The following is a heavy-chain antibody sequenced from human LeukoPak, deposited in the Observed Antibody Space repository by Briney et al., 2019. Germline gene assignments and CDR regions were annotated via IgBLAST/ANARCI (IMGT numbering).Heavy chain of an antibody. J-gene: IGHJ4*02. CDR3: ARVGYYDSSGYYLYYYFDY. Sequence: SCKASGYTFTGYYMHWVRQAPGKGLEYVSAISSNGGSTYYANSVKGRFTISRDNSKNTLYLQMGSLRAEDMAVYYCARVGYYDSSGYYLYYYFDYWGQGTLVTVSS. D-gene: IGHD3-22*01. CDR2: ISSNGGST. V-gene: IGHV3-64*01. CDR1: GYTFTGYY.